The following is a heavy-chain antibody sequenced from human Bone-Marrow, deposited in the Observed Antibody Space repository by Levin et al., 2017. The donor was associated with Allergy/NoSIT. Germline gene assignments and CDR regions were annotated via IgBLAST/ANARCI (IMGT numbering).Heavy chain of an antibody. D-gene: IGHD6-19*01. CDR1: GFTFSAYP. Sequence: GESLKISCAASGFTFSAYPMHWVRQAPGKGLEWVAFISFDGNNEYYADSVTGRFPISRDNSKNTLSLQMSSLRVEDTALYYCARPPEERAWYSMYYYSMDVWGQGTSVTVSS. CDR3: ARPPEERAWYSMYYYSMDV. J-gene: IGHJ6*02. CDR2: ISFDGNNE. V-gene: IGHV3-30*04.